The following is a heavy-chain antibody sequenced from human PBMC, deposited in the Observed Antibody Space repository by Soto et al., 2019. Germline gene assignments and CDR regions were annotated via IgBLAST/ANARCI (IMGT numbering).Heavy chain of an antibody. CDR3: ARDEDLQLVVRAAYYMDV. CDR2: ISDIGGAT. Sequence: EVQLLESGGGLVQPGGSLRLSCVASGFTFTNYAMSWVRQAPGKGLEWVSAISDIGGATYYAASVKGRFTISRDNSKNTLFLQMNSLTAEDTALYYCARDEDLQLVVRAAYYMDVWGKGISVTVSS. D-gene: IGHD6-13*01. CDR1: GFTFTNYA. V-gene: IGHV3-23*01. J-gene: IGHJ6*03.